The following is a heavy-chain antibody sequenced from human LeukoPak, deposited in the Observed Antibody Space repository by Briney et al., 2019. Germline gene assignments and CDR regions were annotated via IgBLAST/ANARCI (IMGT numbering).Heavy chain of an antibody. CDR1: GGTFSSYA. CDR2: IIPIFGTA. Sequence: ASVKVSCKASGGTFSSYAISWVRQAPGQGLEWMGGIIPIFGTANYAQKFQGRATITADESTSTAYMELSSLRSEDTAVYYCARESGSFSSYFDYWGQGTLVTVSS. V-gene: IGHV1-69*13. CDR3: ARESGSFSSYFDY. D-gene: IGHD1-26*01. J-gene: IGHJ4*02.